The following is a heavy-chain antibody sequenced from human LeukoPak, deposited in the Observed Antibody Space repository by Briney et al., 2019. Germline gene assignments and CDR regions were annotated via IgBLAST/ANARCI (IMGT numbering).Heavy chain of an antibody. Sequence: GGSLRLSCTASGFTFGDYAMSWFRQAPGKGLEWVGFIRSKAYGGTTEYAASVKGRFTISRDDSKSIAYLQINSLKTEDTAVYYCTRVWQWLLRASDAFDIWGQGTMVTVSS. D-gene: IGHD3-22*01. CDR2: IRSKAYGGTT. CDR1: GFTFGDYA. V-gene: IGHV3-49*03. CDR3: TRVWQWLLRASDAFDI. J-gene: IGHJ3*02.